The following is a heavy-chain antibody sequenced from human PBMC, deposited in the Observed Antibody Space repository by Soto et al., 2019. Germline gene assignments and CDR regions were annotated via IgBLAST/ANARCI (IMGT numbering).Heavy chain of an antibody. Sequence: GGSLRLSCAASGFTFSSYAMHWVRQAPGKGLEWVAVISYDGSNKYYAYSVKGRFTISRDNSKNTLYLQMNSLRAEDTAVYYCAGITMVRGVTFLNYYYGMDVWGQGTTVTVSS. CDR1: GFTFSSYA. V-gene: IGHV3-30-3*01. D-gene: IGHD3-10*01. CDR3: AGITMVRGVTFLNYYYGMDV. CDR2: ISYDGSNK. J-gene: IGHJ6*02.